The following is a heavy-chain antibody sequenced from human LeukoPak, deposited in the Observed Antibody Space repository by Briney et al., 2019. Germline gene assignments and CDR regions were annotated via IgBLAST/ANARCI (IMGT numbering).Heavy chain of an antibody. Sequence: ASVKVSCKASGYTFTGYYMHWVRQAPGQGLEWMGWINPNSGGTNYAQKFQGRVTMTRDTSTSTAYMELSRLRSDDTAVYYCARLDKYGDYGLGDFDYWGQGTLVTVSS. D-gene: IGHD4-17*01. V-gene: IGHV1-2*02. J-gene: IGHJ4*02. CDR2: INPNSGGT. CDR1: GYTFTGYY. CDR3: ARLDKYGDYGLGDFDY.